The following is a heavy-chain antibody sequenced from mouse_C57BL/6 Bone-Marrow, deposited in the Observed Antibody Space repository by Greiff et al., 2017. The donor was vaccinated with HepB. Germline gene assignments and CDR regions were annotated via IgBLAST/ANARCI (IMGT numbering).Heavy chain of an antibody. D-gene: IGHD1-1*01. CDR2: IYPRDGST. J-gene: IGHJ3*01. CDR1: GYTFTDHT. CDR3: ASTTGLAGTPAWFAY. V-gene: IGHV1-78*01. Sequence: QVQLQQSDAELVKPGASVKISCKVSGYTFTDHTIHWMKQRPEQGLEWIGYIYPRDGSTKYNEKFKGKATLTADKSSSTAYMQLNSLTSEDSAVYYCASTTGLAGTPAWFAYWGQGTLVTVSA.